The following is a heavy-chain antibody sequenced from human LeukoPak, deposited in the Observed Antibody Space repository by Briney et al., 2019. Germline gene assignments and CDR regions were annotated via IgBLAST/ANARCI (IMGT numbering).Heavy chain of an antibody. V-gene: IGHV3-30-3*01. CDR3: ARRYSSGWCDY. CDR2: ISYDGSNK. D-gene: IGHD6-19*01. Sequence: GRSLRLSCAASGFTFSSYAMHWVRQAPGKGLEWVAVISYDGSNKYYADSVKGRFTISRDNSKNTLYLQMNSLRAEDTAVYYCARRYSSGWCDYWGQGTLVTVSS. CDR1: GFTFSSYA. J-gene: IGHJ4*02.